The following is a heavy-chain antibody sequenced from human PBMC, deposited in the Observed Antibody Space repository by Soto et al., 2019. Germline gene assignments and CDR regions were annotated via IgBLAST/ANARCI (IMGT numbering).Heavy chain of an antibody. Sequence: QVQLQESGPGLVKPSETLSLTCTVSGGSISSYYWSWIRQPPGKGLEWIGYIYYSGSTNYNPSLESRVTISVDTSKNQFSLKLSSVTAADTAVYYCARHGLGILNLVGAWFDPWGQGTLVTVSS. D-gene: IGHD7-27*01. CDR3: ARHGLGILNLVGAWFDP. CDR2: IYYSGST. J-gene: IGHJ5*02. V-gene: IGHV4-59*08. CDR1: GGSISSYY.